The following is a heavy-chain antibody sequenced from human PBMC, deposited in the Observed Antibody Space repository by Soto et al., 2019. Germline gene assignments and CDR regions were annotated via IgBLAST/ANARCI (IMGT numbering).Heavy chain of an antibody. V-gene: IGHV3-30-3*01. Sequence: GGSLRLSCAASGFSFSSYAMHWVRQAPGKGLEWVADISYDGSNKYYIDSVKGRFTISRDNFKNTLFLQMNSLRHDDTAVYYCARDPADTTATHFYDMDVWGQGTMVTVSS. CDR2: ISYDGSNK. J-gene: IGHJ6*02. CDR3: ARDPADTTATHFYDMDV. D-gene: IGHD4-17*01. CDR1: GFSFSSYA.